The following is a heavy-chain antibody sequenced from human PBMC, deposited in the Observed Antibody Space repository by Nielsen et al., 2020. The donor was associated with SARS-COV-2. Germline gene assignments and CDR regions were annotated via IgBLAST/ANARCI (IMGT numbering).Heavy chain of an antibody. CDR1: GFTFSTYG. D-gene: IGHD2-15*01. CDR2: ILYDGSNK. Sequence: GESLKISCAASGFTFSTYGMHWVRQAPGKGLEWVAAILYDGSNKYYVDSVKGRFTISRDNSKNTLYLQMSSLREEDTAVYYCAKDWTAIVVVPSGGVDYWGQGTLVTVSA. J-gene: IGHJ4*02. V-gene: IGHV3-30*18. CDR3: AKDWTAIVVVPSGGVDY.